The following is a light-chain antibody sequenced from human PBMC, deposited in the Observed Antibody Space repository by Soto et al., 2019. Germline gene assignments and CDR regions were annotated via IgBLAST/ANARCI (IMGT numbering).Light chain of an antibody. CDR2: DAS. J-gene: IGKJ4*01. Sequence: EIVLTQSPATLSLSPGERATLXXRASQSVSSYLAWYQQKPGQAPRLLXYDASNRATGIPARFSGSGSGTDFTLTISSLEPEDFAVYYCQQRSNWPPLTFGGGTKVDI. CDR1: QSVSSY. V-gene: IGKV3-11*01. CDR3: QQRSNWPPLT.